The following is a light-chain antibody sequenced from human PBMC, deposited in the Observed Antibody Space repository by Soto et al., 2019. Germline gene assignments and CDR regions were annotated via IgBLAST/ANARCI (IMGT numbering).Light chain of an antibody. J-gene: IGKJ1*01. CDR1: QSISSW. CDR2: DAS. CDR3: QQYSTYPWT. V-gene: IGKV1-5*01. Sequence: DIQMTQSPSTLSASVGDRDTIACRASQSISSWLAWYQQKPGKAPKVLIFDASSLESGVPSRFSGSGSATEFTLTISSLQPDDFATYYCQQYSTYPWTFGQGTKVDIK.